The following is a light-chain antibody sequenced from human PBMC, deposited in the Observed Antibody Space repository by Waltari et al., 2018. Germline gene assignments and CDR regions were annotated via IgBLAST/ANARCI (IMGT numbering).Light chain of an antibody. Sequence: QSALTQPASVSGSPGQSISISCTGISSDVGGFNFVSWYQQHPGKAPKLMIYDVFNRPSGVSTRFSGSESDNAASLAISGLQAEDEAVYYCSSYTASPPHVVFGGGTK. CDR1: SSDVGGFNF. CDR2: DVF. V-gene: IGLV2-14*03. J-gene: IGLJ2*01. CDR3: SSYTASPPHVV.